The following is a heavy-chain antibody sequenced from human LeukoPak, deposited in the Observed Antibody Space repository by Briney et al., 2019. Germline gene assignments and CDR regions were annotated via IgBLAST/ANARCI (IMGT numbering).Heavy chain of an antibody. D-gene: IGHD4-17*01. CDR1: GGSISSGGYS. Sequence: PQTLSLTCAVSGGSISSGGYSWSWIRQPPGKGLEWIGYIYHSGSTYYNPSLKSRVTISVDRSKNQFSLKLSSVTAADTAVYYCARFSDYGDYLGAFDIWGQGTMVTVSS. CDR3: ARFSDYGDYLGAFDI. CDR2: IYHSGST. V-gene: IGHV4-30-2*01. J-gene: IGHJ3*02.